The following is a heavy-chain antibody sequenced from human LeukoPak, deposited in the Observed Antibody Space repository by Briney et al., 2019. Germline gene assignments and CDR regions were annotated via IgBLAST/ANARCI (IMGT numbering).Heavy chain of an antibody. J-gene: IGHJ4*02. V-gene: IGHV1-3*04. D-gene: IGHD6-6*01. Sequence: ASVKVSCKASGYTFISYAIHWVRQAPGQGLEWMGWINTGNGNTKYSQTFQGRVTITRDTSASTAYMELSSLRFDDTAVYYCAKVESSSSFDYWGQGTLSPSPQ. CDR3: AKVESSSSFDY. CDR2: INTGNGNT. CDR1: GYTFISYA.